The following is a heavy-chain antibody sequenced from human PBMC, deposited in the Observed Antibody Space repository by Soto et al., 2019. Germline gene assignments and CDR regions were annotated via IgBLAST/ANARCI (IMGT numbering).Heavy chain of an antibody. CDR2: IYPGDSDT. Sequence: PGESLKISFQGSGYRFSSYWIAWVRQMPGKGLEWMGIIYPGDSDTRYSPSFEGQVTMSVDKSNSTAYLHWSSLKASDTAMYYCARQGSNGAYYYYGMDVWGQGTTVTVSS. D-gene: IGHD2-8*01. CDR3: ARQGSNGAYYYYGMDV. J-gene: IGHJ6*02. CDR1: GYRFSSYW. V-gene: IGHV5-51*01.